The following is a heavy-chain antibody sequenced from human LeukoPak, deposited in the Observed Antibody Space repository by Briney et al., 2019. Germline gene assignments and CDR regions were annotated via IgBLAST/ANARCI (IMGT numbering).Heavy chain of an antibody. CDR1: GFTFSSYA. Sequence: GGTLRLSYAASGFTFSSYAMSWVRQAPGKGLEWVSGFSVSDKTTYYADSVKGRFTISRDNSKNRLYLQMNRLRAEDTAVYYCAKDFVVVPGNVNYFAFWGQGTLVTVSS. J-gene: IGHJ4*02. D-gene: IGHD2-21*02. CDR2: FSVSDKTT. V-gene: IGHV3-23*01. CDR3: AKDFVVVPGNVNYFAF.